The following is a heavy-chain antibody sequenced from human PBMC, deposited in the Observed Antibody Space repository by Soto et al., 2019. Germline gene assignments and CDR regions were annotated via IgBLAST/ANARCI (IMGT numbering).Heavy chain of an antibody. CDR3: ARGGAVAGTNYYYGMDV. CDR2: IVVGSDNT. V-gene: IGHV1-58*02. CDR1: GFTFTSSA. J-gene: IGHJ6*02. Sequence: SVKVSCKTSGFTFTSSAIQWVRQARGQRLEWIGWIVVGSDNTNYAQKFQERVTMTRDLSISTIYMELSGLRSEDTAVYYCARGGAVAGTNYYYGMDVWGQGTTVTVSS. D-gene: IGHD6-19*01.